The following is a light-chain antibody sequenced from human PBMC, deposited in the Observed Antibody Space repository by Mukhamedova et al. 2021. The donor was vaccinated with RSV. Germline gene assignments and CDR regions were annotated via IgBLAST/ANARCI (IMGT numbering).Light chain of an antibody. Sequence: WYQRRVHGKAPKLLIHSAARLQSGVPVRFSGIGSGTDFTLTISSLQPEDFAVYFCQQNQTTLRTFGQGTKVDI. CDR3: QQNQTTLRT. J-gene: IGKJ1*01. V-gene: IGKV1-39*01. CDR2: SAA.